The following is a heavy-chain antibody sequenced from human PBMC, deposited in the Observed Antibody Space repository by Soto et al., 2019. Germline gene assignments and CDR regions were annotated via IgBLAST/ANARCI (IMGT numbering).Heavy chain of an antibody. V-gene: IGHV4-59*01. CDR3: ARDGSSFRGVGSWFDP. CDR1: GGSISSYY. D-gene: IGHD2-15*01. CDR2: IYYSGST. Sequence: PSETLSLTCTVSGGSISSYYWSCLRKPPGKGLEWIGYIYYSGSTNYNPSLKSRVTISVDTSKNQFSLKLSSVTAADTAMYYCARDGSSFRGVGSWFDPWGQGTLVTVSS. J-gene: IGHJ5*02.